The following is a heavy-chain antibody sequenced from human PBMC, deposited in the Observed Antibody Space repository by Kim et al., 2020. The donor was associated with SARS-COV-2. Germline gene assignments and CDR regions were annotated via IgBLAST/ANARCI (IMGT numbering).Heavy chain of an antibody. CDR1: GGSISSSSYY. V-gene: IGHV4-39*01. CDR2: IYYSGST. D-gene: IGHD6-13*01. Sequence: SETLSLTCTVSGGSISSSSYYWGWIRQPPGKGLEWIGSIYYSGSTYYNPSLKSRVTISVDTSKNQFSLKLSSVTAADTAVYYCARKGFIAAAGIVDYWGQGTLVTVSS. J-gene: IGHJ4*02. CDR3: ARKGFIAAAGIVDY.